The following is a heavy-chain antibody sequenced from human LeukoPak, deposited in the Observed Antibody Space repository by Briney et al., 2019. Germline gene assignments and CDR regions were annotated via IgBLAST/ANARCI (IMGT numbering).Heavy chain of an antibody. V-gene: IGHV3-7*05. J-gene: IGHJ6*02. CDR3: VRDMDV. Sequence: GGSLRLSCVTSGFTFSSYWMTWVRQAPGKGLEWVANINQDGHEKNYVDSVKGRFTMSRDNPKNSVYLQMNSLRAEDTAVYFCVRDMDVWAQGTAVTVSS. CDR1: GFTFSSYW. CDR2: INQDGHEK.